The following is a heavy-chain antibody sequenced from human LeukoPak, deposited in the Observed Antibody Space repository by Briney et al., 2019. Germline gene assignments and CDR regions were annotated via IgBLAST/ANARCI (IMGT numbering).Heavy chain of an antibody. V-gene: IGHV3-11*04. CDR2: ISSSGNTT. D-gene: IGHD6-19*01. Sequence: GGSLRLSCAASGFTFSDYYMSWIRQAPGKGLEWVSYISSSGNTTYNADPVKGRFSITRDNAKNSLYLQMNSLRAEDTAVYYCARDGGSAWFLDYWGQGTLVTVSS. CDR1: GFTFSDYY. J-gene: IGHJ4*02. CDR3: ARDGGSAWFLDY.